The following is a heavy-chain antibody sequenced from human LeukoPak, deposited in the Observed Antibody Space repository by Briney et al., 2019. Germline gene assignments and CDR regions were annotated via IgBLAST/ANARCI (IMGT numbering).Heavy chain of an antibody. J-gene: IGHJ5*02. CDR2: IYYSGST. CDR3: ARGALRYSSGGRWFDP. V-gene: IGHV4-39*07. CDR1: GGSISSSSYY. Sequence: SETLSLTCTVSGGSISSSSYYWGWIRQPPGKGLEWIGSIYYSGSTNYNPSLKSRVTISVDTSKNQFSLKLSSVTAADTAVYYCARGALRYSSGGRWFDPWGQGTLVTVSS. D-gene: IGHD6-19*01.